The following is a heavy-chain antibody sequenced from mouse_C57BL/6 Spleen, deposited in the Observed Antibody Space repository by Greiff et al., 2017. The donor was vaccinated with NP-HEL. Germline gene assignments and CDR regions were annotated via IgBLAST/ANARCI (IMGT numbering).Heavy chain of an antibody. CDR1: GYTFTDYY. CDR3: ARGIKSAMDY. Sequence: VQLQESGAELVRPGASVKLSCKASGYTFTDYYINWVKQRPGQGLEWIARIYPGSGNTYYNEKFKGKATLTAEKSSSTAYMQLSSLTSEDSAVYFCARGIKSAMDYWGQGTSVTVSS. V-gene: IGHV1-76*01. J-gene: IGHJ4*01. D-gene: IGHD2-4*01. CDR2: IYPGSGNT.